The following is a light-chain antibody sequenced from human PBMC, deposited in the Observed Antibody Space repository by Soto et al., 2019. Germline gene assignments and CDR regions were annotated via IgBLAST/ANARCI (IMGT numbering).Light chain of an antibody. Sequence: DIQMTQSPSSLSASVGDRVTITCRASQSISSYLMWYQQKPGKAPKLLIYKASTLKSGVPSRFSGSGSGTEFTLTISSLQPDDFATYYCQHYNSYSEAFGQGTKVDI. CDR1: QSISSY. CDR2: KAS. J-gene: IGKJ1*01. CDR3: QHYNSYSEA. V-gene: IGKV1-5*03.